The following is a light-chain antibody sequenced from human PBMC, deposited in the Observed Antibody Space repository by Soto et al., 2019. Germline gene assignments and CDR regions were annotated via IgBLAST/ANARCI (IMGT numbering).Light chain of an antibody. CDR1: QNIDIW. CDR3: QQRSNWPPT. V-gene: IGKV1-5*01. Sequence: PIAQSPFPLSASLGDRVTITCRASQNIDIWLSWYQQKPGKAPSLLIYDASNLKSGVPSRFSGSGSGTDFTLTISSLEPEDFAVYYCQQRSNWPPTFGQGTKVDI. CDR2: DAS. J-gene: IGKJ1*01.